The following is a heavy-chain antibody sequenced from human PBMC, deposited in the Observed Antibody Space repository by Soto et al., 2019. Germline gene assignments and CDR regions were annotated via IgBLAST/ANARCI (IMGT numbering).Heavy chain of an antibody. CDR2: IIPMTGTP. J-gene: IGHJ5*02. V-gene: IGHV1-69*01. Sequence: QVQLVQSGAEVKTPGSSVEVSCKASGGIFSSFSITWVRQVPGHGLEWMGGIIPMTGTPNYAEKFQGRLTLTADASTRTAYLVLSSLQAADTAVYYCARGPILPGATSGLDPWGQGTVVIVSS. CDR1: GGIFSSFS. D-gene: IGHD2-2*01. CDR3: ARGPILPGATSGLDP.